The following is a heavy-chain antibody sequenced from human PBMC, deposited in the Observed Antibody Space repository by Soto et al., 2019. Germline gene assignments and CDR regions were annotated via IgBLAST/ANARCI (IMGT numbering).Heavy chain of an antibody. CDR1: GVSISSHDW. CDR3: ATRDTSRFY. J-gene: IGHJ4*02. D-gene: IGHD5-18*01. CDR2: SHQSWNT. V-gene: IGHV4-4*02. Sequence: QVQLQESGPGLVKPSGTLSLTCAVSGVSISSHDWWTWVRQPPGKGLERIGESHQSWNTNYNSSLGSRGTISVDKSKNQFSLKLSSVTVADTAVYYCATRDTSRFYWGQGIRVTVSS.